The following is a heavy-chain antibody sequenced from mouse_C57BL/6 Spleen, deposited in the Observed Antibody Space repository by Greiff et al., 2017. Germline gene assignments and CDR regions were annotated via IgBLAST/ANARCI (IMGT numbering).Heavy chain of an antibody. V-gene: IGHV1-69*01. CDR1: GYTFTSYW. Sequence: VQLQESGAELVMPGASVKLSCKASGYTFTSYWMHWVKQRPGQGLEWIGEIDPSDSYTNYNQKFKGKSTLTVDKSSSTAYMQLSSLTSEDSAVYYCARGTGLYAMDYWGQGTSVTVSS. D-gene: IGHD3-3*01. CDR3: ARGTGLYAMDY. J-gene: IGHJ4*01. CDR2: IDPSDSYT.